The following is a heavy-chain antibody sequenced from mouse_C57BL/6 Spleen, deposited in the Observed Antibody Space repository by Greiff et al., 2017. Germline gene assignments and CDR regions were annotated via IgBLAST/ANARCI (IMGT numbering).Heavy chain of an antibody. Sequence: EVQLQQSGPELVKPGASVKIPCKASGYTFTAYNMDWVKQSHGKSLEWIGDINPYNGGTIYNQKFKGKATLTVDKSPRTAYMELRSLTSEDTAVYYCARSGYYGSSCWCFEVWGTGTTVTVSS. CDR1: GYTFTAYN. CDR3: ARSGYYGSSCWCFEV. V-gene: IGHV1-18*01. CDR2: INPYNGGT. D-gene: IGHD1-1*01. J-gene: IGHJ1*03.